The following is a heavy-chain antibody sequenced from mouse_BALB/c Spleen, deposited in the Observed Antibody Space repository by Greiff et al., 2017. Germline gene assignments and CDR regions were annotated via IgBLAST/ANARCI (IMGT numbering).Heavy chain of an antibody. D-gene: IGHD2-1*01. CDR2: INPNNGGT. J-gene: IGHJ3*01. CDR3: ARRGYGNPWFAY. CDR1: GYTFTDYN. V-gene: IGHV1-18*01. Sequence: VQLQQSGPELVKPGASVKIPCKASGYTFTDYNMDWVKQSHGKSLEWIGDINPNNGGTIYNQKFKGKATLTVDKSSSTAYMELRSLTSEDTAVYYCARRGYGNPWFAYWGQGTLGTVSA.